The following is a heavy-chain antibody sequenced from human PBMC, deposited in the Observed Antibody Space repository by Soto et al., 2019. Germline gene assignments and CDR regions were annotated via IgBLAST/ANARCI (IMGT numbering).Heavy chain of an antibody. J-gene: IGHJ4*02. V-gene: IGHV4-28*01. CDR1: GYSISSSNW. CDR2: IYYSGST. D-gene: IGHD2-2*02. CDR3: ARTTNPHCSSTSCYTPYYFDY. Sequence: PSETLSLTCAVSGYSISSSNWWGWIRQPPGKGLEWIGYIYYSGSTYYNPSLKSRVTMSVDTSKNQFSLKLSSVTAVDTAVYYCARTTNPHCSSTSCYTPYYFDYWGQGTLVTAPQ.